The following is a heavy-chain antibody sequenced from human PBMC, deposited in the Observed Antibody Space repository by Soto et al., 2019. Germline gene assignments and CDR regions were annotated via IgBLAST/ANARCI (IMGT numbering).Heavy chain of an antibody. V-gene: IGHV4-59*01. CDR3: ASDSSGSYYFDY. CDR2: IYYSGST. D-gene: IGHD6-19*01. CDR1: GGSISSYY. J-gene: IGHJ4*02. Sequence: QVQLQEWGPGLVKPSETLSLTCTVSGGSISSYYWSWIRQPPGKGLEWIGYIYYSGSTNYNPSLKSRVTISVDTSKNQFALKVCSVTAADTAVYYCASDSSGSYYFDYWGQGTLVTVSS.